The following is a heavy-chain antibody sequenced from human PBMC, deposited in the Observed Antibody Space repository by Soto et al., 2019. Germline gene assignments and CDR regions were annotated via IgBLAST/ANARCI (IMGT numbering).Heavy chain of an antibody. CDR2: IRTYDGNT. Sequence: QVQLVQSRAEVKKPGASVKVSCKASGYTFTTYAISWVRQAPGQGLEWMGWIRTYDGNTDYAQNLQGRVTMTTDTSTNTAYMELRSLRSDDTAVYYCARDRLHTSSSITFDYWGQGALVTVSS. V-gene: IGHV1-18*01. CDR1: GYTFTTYA. D-gene: IGHD6-6*01. J-gene: IGHJ4*02. CDR3: ARDRLHTSSSITFDY.